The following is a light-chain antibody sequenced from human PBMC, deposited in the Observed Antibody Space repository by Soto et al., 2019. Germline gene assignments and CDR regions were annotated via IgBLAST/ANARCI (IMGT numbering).Light chain of an antibody. Sequence: QSVLTQPPSVSGAPGQRVTISCTGSSSNIGAGYDIHWYQQVPGTAPKPLIYANNNRASGVPDRFSGSKSGTSASLAITGLHGEDEADYYCQSYDTSLSGYVFGPGTKLTVL. CDR1: SSNIGAGYD. CDR3: QSYDTSLSGYV. V-gene: IGLV1-40*01. J-gene: IGLJ1*01. CDR2: ANN.